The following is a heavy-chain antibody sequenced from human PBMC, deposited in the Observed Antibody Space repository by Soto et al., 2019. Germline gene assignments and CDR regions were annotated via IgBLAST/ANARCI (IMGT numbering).Heavy chain of an antibody. Sequence: ASVKVSCKASGGTFSSYAISWVRQAPGQGLEWMGGIIPIFGTANYAQKFQGRVTITADNSKNTLYLQMNSLRAEDTAVYYCAKLNIVGAADAFDIWGQGTMVTVSS. J-gene: IGHJ3*02. CDR1: GGTFSSYA. V-gene: IGHV1-69*06. CDR3: AKLNIVGAADAFDI. D-gene: IGHD1-26*01. CDR2: IIPIFGTA.